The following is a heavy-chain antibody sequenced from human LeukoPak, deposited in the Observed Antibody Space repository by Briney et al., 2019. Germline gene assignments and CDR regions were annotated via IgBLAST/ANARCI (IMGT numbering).Heavy chain of an antibody. V-gene: IGHV4-59*01. D-gene: IGHD6-13*01. CDR3: ARDRPGGSSLDY. J-gene: IGHJ4*02. Sequence: PSGTLSLTCTVSGGSISGDYWSWIRQSPGKGLEWIAYIHYSGSTSYNPSLKSRVTISVDTSKNEFSLKLTSVNAADTAVYYCARDRPGGSSLDYWGQGTLVTVSS. CDR2: IHYSGST. CDR1: GGSISGDY.